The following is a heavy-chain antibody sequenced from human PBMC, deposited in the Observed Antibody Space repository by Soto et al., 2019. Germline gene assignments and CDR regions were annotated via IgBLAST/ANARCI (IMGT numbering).Heavy chain of an antibody. CDR2: INPNSGGT. CDR1: GYTFTGYY. J-gene: IGHJ6*02. D-gene: IGHD3-10*01. V-gene: IGHV1-2*04. CDR3: ARQPTSLWFGELLRHGMDV. Sequence: EASVKVSCKASGYTFTGYYMHWARQAPGQGLEWMGWINPNSGGTNYAQKFQGWVTMTRDTSISTAYMELSRLRSDDTAVYYCARQPTSLWFGELLRHGMDVWGQGTTVTVSS.